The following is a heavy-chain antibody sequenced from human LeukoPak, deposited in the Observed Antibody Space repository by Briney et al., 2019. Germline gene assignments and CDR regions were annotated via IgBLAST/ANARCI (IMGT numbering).Heavy chain of an antibody. D-gene: IGHD3-22*01. CDR3: ARWGHFDTSGYFVVDY. J-gene: IGHJ4*02. Sequence: SESLSLTCTISDGSISSYYWNWIRQSPGKGLEWIGHIHYSGSTHYNPSLQSRVSISIDTSKKHFSLNLRSVTAVDTAVYYCARWGHFDTSGYFVVDYWGQGTLVTVSS. CDR1: DGSISSYY. CDR2: IHYSGST. V-gene: IGHV4-59*01.